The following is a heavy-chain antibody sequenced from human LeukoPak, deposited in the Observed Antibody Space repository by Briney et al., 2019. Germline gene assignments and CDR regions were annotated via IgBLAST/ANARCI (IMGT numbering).Heavy chain of an antibody. CDR1: GFVFTGYY. Sequence: ASVKVSCKASGFVFTGYYMRWVRQAPGQGLEWMGWINPNSGGTNYAQKFQGRVTMTRDTSISTAYMELSRLRSDDTAVYYCASLANGGWFDPWGQGTLVTVSS. V-gene: IGHV1-2*02. J-gene: IGHJ5*02. CDR3: ASLANGGWFDP. D-gene: IGHD1-1*01. CDR2: INPNSGGT.